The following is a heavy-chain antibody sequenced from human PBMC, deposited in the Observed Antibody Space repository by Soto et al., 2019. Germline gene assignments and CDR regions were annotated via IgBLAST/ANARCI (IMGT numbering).Heavy chain of an antibody. CDR3: AREQQLVGLSASDAFDI. V-gene: IGHV1-2*04. CDR2: INPNSGGT. CDR1: GYTFTGYY. D-gene: IGHD6-13*01. Sequence: GASVKVSCKASGYTFTGYYMHWVRQAPGQGLEWMGWINPNSGGTNYAQKFQGWVTMTRDTSISTAYMELSRLRSDDTAVYYCAREQQLVGLSASDAFDIWGQGTMVTVSS. J-gene: IGHJ3*02.